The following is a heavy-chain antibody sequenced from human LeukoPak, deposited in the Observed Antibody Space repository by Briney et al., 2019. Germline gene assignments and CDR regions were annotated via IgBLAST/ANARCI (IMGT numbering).Heavy chain of an antibody. Sequence: GASVKVSCKASGYTFTSYGISWVRQAPGQGLEWTGWISAYNGNTNYAQKLQGRVTMTTDTSTSTAYMELRSLRSDDTAVYYCARVRPTTYSSGYYYVDYWGQGTLVTVSS. V-gene: IGHV1-18*01. CDR2: ISAYNGNT. CDR1: GYTFTSYG. J-gene: IGHJ4*02. D-gene: IGHD3-22*01. CDR3: ARVRPTTYSSGYYYVDY.